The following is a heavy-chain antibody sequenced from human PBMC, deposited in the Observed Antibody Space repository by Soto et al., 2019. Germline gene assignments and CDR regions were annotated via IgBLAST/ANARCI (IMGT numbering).Heavy chain of an antibody. D-gene: IGHD5-18*01. J-gene: IGHJ4*02. CDR3: ARALGDTAMATLDY. CDR2: INPNSGGT. Sequence: GASVKVSCKASGYTFTGYYMHWVRQAPGQGLEWMGWINPNSGGTNYAQKFQGRVTMTRDTSISTAYMELSRLRSDDTAVYYCARALGDTAMATLDYWGQGTLVTVSS. CDR1: GYTFTGYY. V-gene: IGHV1-2*02.